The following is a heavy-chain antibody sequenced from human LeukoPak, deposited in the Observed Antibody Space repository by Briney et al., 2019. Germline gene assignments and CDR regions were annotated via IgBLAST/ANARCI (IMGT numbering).Heavy chain of an antibody. V-gene: IGHV3-30*18. J-gene: IGHJ6*02. CDR2: IYYDGSNK. D-gene: IGHD3-3*01. CDR1: GFTFSSYG. CDR3: AKDPTIFGVVMSGMDV. Sequence: GRSLRLSCAASGFTFSSYGMHWVRQAPGKGLEWVAVIYYDGSNKYNADSVKGRFTISRDNSKNTLYLQMNSLRAEDTAVYYCAKDPTIFGVVMSGMDVWGQGTTVTVSS.